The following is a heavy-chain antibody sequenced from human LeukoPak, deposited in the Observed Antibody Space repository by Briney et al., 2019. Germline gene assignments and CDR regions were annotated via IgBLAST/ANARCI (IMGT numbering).Heavy chain of an antibody. CDR3: ANEGYSDYYYASFDY. D-gene: IGHD3-22*01. V-gene: IGHV3-30*01. CDR2: ISYDGSNK. Sequence: GRSLRLSCAASGFTFSSYAMHWVRQAPGKGLEWVAVISYDGSNKYYADSVKGRFTISRDDSKNTLYLQMNSLRAEDTAMYYCANEGYSDYYYASFDYWGQGTLVTVSS. CDR1: GFTFSSYA. J-gene: IGHJ4*02.